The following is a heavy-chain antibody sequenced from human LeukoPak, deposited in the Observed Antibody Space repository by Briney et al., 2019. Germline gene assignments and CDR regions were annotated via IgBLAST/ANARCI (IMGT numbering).Heavy chain of an antibody. J-gene: IGHJ5*02. CDR3: AKDRGCSSTSCRYNWFDP. V-gene: IGHV3-30*18. Sequence: GRSLRLSCAASGFTFSSYGMHWVRQAPGKGLEWVAVISYDGSNKYYADSVKGRFTISRDNSKNTLYLQMNSLRVDDTAVYHCAKDRGCSSTSCRYNWFDPWGQGTLVTVSS. D-gene: IGHD2-2*01. CDR2: ISYDGSNK. CDR1: GFTFSSYG.